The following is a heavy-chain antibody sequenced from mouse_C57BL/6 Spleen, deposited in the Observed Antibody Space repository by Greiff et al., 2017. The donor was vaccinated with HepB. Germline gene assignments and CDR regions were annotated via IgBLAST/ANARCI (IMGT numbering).Heavy chain of an antibody. CDR2: ISSGSSTI. D-gene: IGHD2-4*01. CDR3: ARGDDSAWFAY. J-gene: IGHJ3*01. CDR1: GFTFSDYG. V-gene: IGHV5-17*01. Sequence: DVHLVESGGGLVKPGGSLKLSCAASGFTFSDYGMHWVRQAPEKGLEWVAYISSGSSTIYYADTVKGRFTISRDNAKNTLFLQMTSLRSEDTAMYYCARGDDSAWFAYWGQGTLVTVSA.